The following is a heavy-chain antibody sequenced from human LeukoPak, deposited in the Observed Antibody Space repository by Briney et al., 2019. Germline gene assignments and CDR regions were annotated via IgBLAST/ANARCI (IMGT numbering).Heavy chain of an antibody. CDR3: ARGGLRGSYYEYFHH. V-gene: IGHV1-2*02. Sequence: GASVKVSCKASGYTFTDYYMHWVRQAPGQGLEWMGWINPNSGDTNYAQKFQGRVTVTRDTSISTAYMELSRLRSADTAVYYCARGGLRGSYYEYFHHWGQGTLVSVSS. D-gene: IGHD1-26*01. CDR2: INPNSGDT. CDR1: GYTFTDYY. J-gene: IGHJ1*01.